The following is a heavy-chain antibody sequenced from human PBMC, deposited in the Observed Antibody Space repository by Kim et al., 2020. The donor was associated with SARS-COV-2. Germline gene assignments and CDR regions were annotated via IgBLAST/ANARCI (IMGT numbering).Heavy chain of an antibody. V-gene: IGHV3-11*06. CDR1: GFTFGDYY. J-gene: IGHJ4*02. CDR2: ISSSSSYT. D-gene: IGHD3-22*01. CDR3: ARLHDRTYSAPFDY. Sequence: GGSLRLSCAASGFTFGDYYMSWLRRAPGKGLEWLSYISSSSSYTKYADSVKGRFTISRDNAKNSLYLQMNNLGAGDTAVYYCARLHDRTYSAPFDYWGQGALVTVSA.